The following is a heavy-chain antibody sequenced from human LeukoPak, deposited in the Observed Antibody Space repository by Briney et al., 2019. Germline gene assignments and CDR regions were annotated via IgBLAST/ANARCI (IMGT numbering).Heavy chain of an antibody. J-gene: IGHJ6*03. CDR2: IYTSGST. Sequence: SETLSLTCTVSGGSISSGSYYWSWIRQPAGKGLEWIGRIYTSGSTNYNPSLKSRVTISVDTSKNQFSLKLSSVTAADTAVYYCAREEGPPPYYYYYMDVWGKGTTVTVSS. CDR3: AREEGPPPYYYYYMDV. V-gene: IGHV4-61*02. CDR1: GGSISSGSYY.